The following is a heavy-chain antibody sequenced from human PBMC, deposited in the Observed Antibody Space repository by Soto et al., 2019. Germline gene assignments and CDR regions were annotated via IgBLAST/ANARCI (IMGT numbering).Heavy chain of an antibody. V-gene: IGHV3-66*01. CDR2: IYSGGST. CDR1: GFTVSSNY. CDR3: ARVSPYCSGGSCYALDY. D-gene: IGHD2-15*01. J-gene: IGHJ4*02. Sequence: EVQLVESGGGLVQPGGSLRLSCAASGFTVSSNYMSWVGQAPGKGLEWVSVIYSGGSTYYADSVKGRFTISRDNSKNTLYLQMNSLRAEDTAVYYCARVSPYCSGGSCYALDYWGQGTLVTVSS.